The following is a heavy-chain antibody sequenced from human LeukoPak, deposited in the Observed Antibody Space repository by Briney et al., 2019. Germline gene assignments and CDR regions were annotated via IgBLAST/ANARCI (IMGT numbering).Heavy chain of an antibody. CDR3: ARDSCGSTCFGGWFDP. Sequence: QPGGSLRLSCAASGFTFSSYEMNWVRQAPGKGLEWVSYISSSSSTILYADSVKGRFTISRDNAKNSLYLLMNSLRAEDTGVYYCARDSCGSTCFGGWFDPWGQGTLVTVSS. J-gene: IGHJ5*02. D-gene: IGHD2-15*01. CDR1: GFTFSSYE. CDR2: ISSSSSTI. V-gene: IGHV3-48*03.